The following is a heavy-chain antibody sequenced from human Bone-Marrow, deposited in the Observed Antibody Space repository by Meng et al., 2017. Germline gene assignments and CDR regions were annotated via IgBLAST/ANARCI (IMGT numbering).Heavy chain of an antibody. D-gene: IGHD5-24*01. CDR1: GFTFSDCA. CDR3: ARAPRRDGYNFESDY. J-gene: IGHJ4*02. CDR2: ISYDGSNK. Sequence: QVQLVESGGGVVHPGRSLRLSCAASGFTFSDCAMHWVRQAPGKGLEWVTVISYDGSNKYYADSVKGRFTISRDNSKNTLYLQMNSLRAEDTAVYYCARAPRRDGYNFESDYWGQGTLVTVSS. V-gene: IGHV3-30*04.